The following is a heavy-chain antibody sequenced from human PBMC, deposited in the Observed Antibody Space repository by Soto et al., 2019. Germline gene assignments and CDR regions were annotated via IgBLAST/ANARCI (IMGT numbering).Heavy chain of an antibody. J-gene: IGHJ2*01. CDR2: IIPALGTT. CDR1: GGPFSSHT. V-gene: IGHV1-69*08. D-gene: IGHD4-17*01. Sequence: QDQLVQSGAEVKKPGSSVKVSCKAFGGPFSSHTFSWVRQAPGQGLEWMGRIIPALGTTTYEQKFQGRVTITANESVTTVSTELNSLRTEDTAVDYCARPACGDYWSFDLWGRGTLVTVSS. CDR3: ARPACGDYWSFDL.